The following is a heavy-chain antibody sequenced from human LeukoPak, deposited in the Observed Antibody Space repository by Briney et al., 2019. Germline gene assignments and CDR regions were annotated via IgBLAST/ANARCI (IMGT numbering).Heavy chain of an antibody. CDR1: GFTFSTYG. J-gene: IGHJ2*01. CDR2: NSGGSS. V-gene: IGHV3-23*01. Sequence: RTGGSLRLSCAASGFTFSTYGVYWVRQAPGKGLEWVSSNSGGSSYYADSVRGRVPISRDNSRNTLFLEINNLRPEDTAVYFCARAAVVTGGLDLWGRGTLVTVSS. CDR3: ARAAVVTGGLDL. D-gene: IGHD2-21*02.